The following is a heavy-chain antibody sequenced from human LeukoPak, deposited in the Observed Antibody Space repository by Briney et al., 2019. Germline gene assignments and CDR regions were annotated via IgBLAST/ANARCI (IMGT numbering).Heavy chain of an antibody. D-gene: IGHD6-19*01. CDR3: AGYSSGWFGAFHI. CDR2: IISTGGTI. J-gene: IGHJ3*02. V-gene: IGHV3-11*04. CDR1: GFTFSDYY. Sequence: GGSLRLSCAASGFTFSDYYMSWIRQAPWKGLEWLSYIISTGGTIHYADSVNGRFTISRDNAKTSLYLQMNSLRAEDTAVYYCAGYSSGWFGAFHIWGQGTMVTVSS.